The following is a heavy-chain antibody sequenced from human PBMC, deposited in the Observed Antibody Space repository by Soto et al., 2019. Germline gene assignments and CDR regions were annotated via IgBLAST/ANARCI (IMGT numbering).Heavy chain of an antibody. D-gene: IGHD6-13*01. CDR1: GGSISSGGYY. V-gene: IGHV4-31*03. CDR3: ARVEDGGIADHLYYLA. Sequence: SETLSLTCTVSGGSISSGGYYWSWIRQHPGKGLEWIGYIYYSGSTYYNPSLKSRVTISVDTSKNQFSLKLSSVTAADTAVYYCARVEDGGIADHLYYLAWGQGTLVTVSS. CDR2: IYYSGST. J-gene: IGHJ1*01.